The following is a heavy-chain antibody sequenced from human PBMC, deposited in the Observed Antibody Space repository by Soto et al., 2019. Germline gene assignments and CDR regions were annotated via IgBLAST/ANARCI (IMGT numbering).Heavy chain of an antibody. CDR1: RDTFSKYA. D-gene: IGHD3-10*02. Sequence: VQLVQSGAEVKKPGSSVKVSCKASRDTFSKYAFNWVRQAPGQGLEWMGWIIPIFGSRNYAEKFQGRVTITADESTSTAYMELRSLRFEDTAVYYCARGETYVGVWGQGTTVTVSS. CDR3: ARGETYVGV. CDR2: IIPIFGSR. V-gene: IGHV1-69*01. J-gene: IGHJ6*02.